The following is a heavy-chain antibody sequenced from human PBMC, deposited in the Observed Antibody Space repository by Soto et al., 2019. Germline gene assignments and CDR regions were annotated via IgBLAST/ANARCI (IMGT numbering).Heavy chain of an antibody. CDR1: GVSISSYF. CDR3: ARIGGYHGPLDY. Sequence: ETLSLTCSVSGVSISSYFWSWIRQAPGRGLEWIGYTYHRGSTNYSPSLKSRVAISLDTSENQFSLKVNSVTAADTAVYYCARIGGYHGPLDYWGQGTPVTVSS. J-gene: IGHJ4*02. CDR2: TYHRGST. D-gene: IGHD6-25*01. V-gene: IGHV4-59*01.